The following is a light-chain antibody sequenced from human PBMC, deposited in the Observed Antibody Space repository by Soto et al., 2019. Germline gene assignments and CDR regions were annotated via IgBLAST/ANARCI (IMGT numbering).Light chain of an antibody. J-gene: IGKJ5*01. CDR2: GAS. V-gene: IGKV3-20*01. Sequence: GLTQSAGALSLTPGERATLSCRASQSVSSSYLAWYQQKPGQAPRLLIYGASSRATGIPDRFSGSGSGTDFTLTISRLEPEDFAVYYCQQYGSSPPIPFGQGTRPAVK. CDR1: QSVSSSY. CDR3: QQYGSSPPIP.